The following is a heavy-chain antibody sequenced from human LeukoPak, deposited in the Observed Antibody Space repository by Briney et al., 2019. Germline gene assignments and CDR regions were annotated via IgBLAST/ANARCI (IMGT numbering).Heavy chain of an antibody. V-gene: IGHV3-30*04. J-gene: IGHJ4*02. Sequence: GGSLRLSCAASGFTFSSYAMHWVRQAPGKGLEWVAVISYDGSNKYYADSVKGRFTISRDNSRNTLYLQMNSLRAEDTAVYYCARDLSGSTNYWGQGTQVTVSS. CDR2: ISYDGSNK. D-gene: IGHD3-3*01. CDR3: ARDLSGSTNY. CDR1: GFTFSSYA.